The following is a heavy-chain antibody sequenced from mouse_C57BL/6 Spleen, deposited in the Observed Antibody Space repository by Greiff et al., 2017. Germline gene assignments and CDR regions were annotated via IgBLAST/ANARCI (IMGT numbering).Heavy chain of an antibody. CDR2: INPSNGGT. V-gene: IGHV1-53*01. Sequence: QVQLQQPGTELVKPGASVKLSCKASGYTFTSYWMHWVKQRPGQGLEWIGKINPSNGGTNYNEKFKSKATLTVAKSSITAYMQRSSLQSVVAACYYCARGGGAYFDYWGQGTTLTVSS. J-gene: IGHJ2*01. CDR3: ARGGGAYFDY. CDR1: GYTFTSYW.